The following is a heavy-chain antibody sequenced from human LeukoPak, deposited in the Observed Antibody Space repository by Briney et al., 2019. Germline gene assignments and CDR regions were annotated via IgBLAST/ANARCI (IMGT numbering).Heavy chain of an antibody. CDR2: IPHSGST. V-gene: IGHV4-38-2*01. D-gene: IGHD6-13*01. J-gene: IGHJ5*02. CDR3: ARGLGSSWYT. Sequence: PSETLSLTCAVSGYSFSSAYYWGGIRPPPGRGLGWIGSIPHSGSTYYNPTLKSRVTISLDTSTNQFSLRLPSATAADMDIYSCARGLGSSWYTWGQGTLVTVSS. CDR1: GYSFSSAYY.